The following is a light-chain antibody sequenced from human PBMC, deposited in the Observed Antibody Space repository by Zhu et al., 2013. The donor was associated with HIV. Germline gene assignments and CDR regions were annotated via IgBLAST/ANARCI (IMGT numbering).Light chain of an antibody. CDR3: QQYDTYSLT. V-gene: IGKV1-17*01. J-gene: IGKJ4*01. CDR2: LAS. Sequence: DIQMTQSPSSLSASVGDRVTITCRASQDIRNHLGWYQQKPGKAPRRLIYLASTLQSGVPSRFSGSGSGTEFTLTISSLQPDDFATYYCQQYDTYSLTFGGGTKVEIK. CDR1: QDIRNH.